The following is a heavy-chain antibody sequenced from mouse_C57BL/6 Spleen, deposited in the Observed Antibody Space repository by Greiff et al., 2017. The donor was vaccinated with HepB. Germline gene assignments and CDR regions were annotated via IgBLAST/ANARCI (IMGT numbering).Heavy chain of an antibody. J-gene: IGHJ3*01. CDR2: IYPRDGST. CDR3: ARSTIEAWFAY. Sequence: VKLVESGPELVKPGASVKLSCKASGYTFTSYDINWVKQRPGQGLEWIGWIYPRDGSTKYNEKFKGKATLTVDTSSSTAYMELHSLTSEDSAFYFCARSTIEAWFAYWGQGTLVTVSA. V-gene: IGHV1-85*01. D-gene: IGHD2-12*01. CDR1: GYTFTSYD.